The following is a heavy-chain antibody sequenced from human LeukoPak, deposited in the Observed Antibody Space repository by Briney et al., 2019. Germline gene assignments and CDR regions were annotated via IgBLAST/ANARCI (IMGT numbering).Heavy chain of an antibody. D-gene: IGHD1-26*01. Sequence: PGGSLRLSCAASGFTFSNYAMSWVRQAPGKGLEWVSTISGGTGGTTYYADFVKGRFTISRDNSKNTLYLQMNSLRAEDTAVYYCAKAPYSGSYWAEGTLVTVSS. V-gene: IGHV3-23*01. CDR1: GFTFSNYA. J-gene: IGHJ4*02. CDR2: ISGGTGGTT. CDR3: AKAPYSGSY.